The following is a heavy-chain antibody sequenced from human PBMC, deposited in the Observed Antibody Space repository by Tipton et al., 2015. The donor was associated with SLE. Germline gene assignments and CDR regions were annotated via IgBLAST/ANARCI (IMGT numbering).Heavy chain of an antibody. J-gene: IGHJ5*02. V-gene: IGHV4-38-2*02. Sequence: TLSLTCTVSGYSISSDYYWGWIRQPPGKGLEWIGSIYHSGRTYYNPSLKSRVTISVDTSKNQFSLKLSSVTAADTAVYYCAKVTVFGVAIFGYNWFDPWGQGTLVTVAS. CDR3: AKVTVFGVAIFGYNWFDP. D-gene: IGHD3-3*01. CDR1: GYSISSDYY. CDR2: IYHSGRT.